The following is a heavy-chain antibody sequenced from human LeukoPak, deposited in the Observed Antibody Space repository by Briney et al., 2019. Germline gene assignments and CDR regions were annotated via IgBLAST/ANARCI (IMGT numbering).Heavy chain of an antibody. Sequence: SETLSLTCTVSGGSISSSSYYWGWIRQPPGKGLEWIGSIYYSGSTYYNPSLKSRVTISVDTSKNQFSLKLSSVTAADTAVYYCARDSKLPFSVDYYYYMDVWGKGTTVTVSS. CDR1: GGSISSSSYY. CDR2: IYYSGST. V-gene: IGHV4-39*02. D-gene: IGHD3-3*01. J-gene: IGHJ6*03. CDR3: ARDSKLPFSVDYYYYMDV.